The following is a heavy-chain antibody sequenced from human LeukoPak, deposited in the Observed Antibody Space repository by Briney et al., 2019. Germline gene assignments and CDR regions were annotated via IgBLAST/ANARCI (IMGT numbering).Heavy chain of an antibody. Sequence: GGSLRLSCAASGFTFSSYAMSWVRQAPGKGLEWVSAISGSGGSTYYADSVKGRFTISRDNSKNTLYLQMNGLRAEDTAVYYCAKVLAAASYGMDVWGQGTTVTVSS. CDR1: GFTFSSYA. V-gene: IGHV3-23*01. CDR3: AKVLAAASYGMDV. J-gene: IGHJ6*02. D-gene: IGHD6-13*01. CDR2: ISGSGGST.